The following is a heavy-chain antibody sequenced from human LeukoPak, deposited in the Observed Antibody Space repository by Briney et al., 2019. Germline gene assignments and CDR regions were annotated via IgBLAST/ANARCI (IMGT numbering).Heavy chain of an antibody. J-gene: IGHJ3*02. CDR1: RHSITVDH. CDR3: GRRNDFDI. CDR2: IYYSGNT. V-gene: IGHV4-59*08. Sequence: SETLSLTCTLCRHSITVDHSNWVRQPPGKGLEWIGYIYYSGNTNYNPSLKSRVTISVDTSKNQSSLKLSSVTAADTAVYYCGRRNDFDIWGQGTMVTVSS.